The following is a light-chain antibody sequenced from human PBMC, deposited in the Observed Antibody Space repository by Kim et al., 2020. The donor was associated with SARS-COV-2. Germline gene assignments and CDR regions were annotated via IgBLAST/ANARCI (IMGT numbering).Light chain of an antibody. J-gene: IGKJ1*01. V-gene: IGKV1-27*01. CDR3: QKYDSAPWT. CDR2: GAS. CDR1: QVINNY. Sequence: ASVGDRVTITCRASQVINNYLAWYQQKPGKAPTVLIYGASTWHSGVPSRFSGSGAGTDFTLTISSLQPEDVGTYYCQKYDSAPWTFGHGTKVDIK.